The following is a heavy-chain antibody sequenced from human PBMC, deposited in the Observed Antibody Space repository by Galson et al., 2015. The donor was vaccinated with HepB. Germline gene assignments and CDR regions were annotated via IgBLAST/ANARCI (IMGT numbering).Heavy chain of an antibody. CDR2: ISAGGGAT. CDR1: GFTFGSYA. Sequence: SLRLSCAASGFTFGSYAMNWVRQAPGKGLDWVSVISAGGGATYYADSVKGRFTISRDNFKNTLYLQMNSLRAEDTAVYYCAKVKWSGSYSSDSWGQGTLATVSS. D-gene: IGHD3-10*02. V-gene: IGHV3-23*01. J-gene: IGHJ4*02. CDR3: AKVKWSGSYSSDS.